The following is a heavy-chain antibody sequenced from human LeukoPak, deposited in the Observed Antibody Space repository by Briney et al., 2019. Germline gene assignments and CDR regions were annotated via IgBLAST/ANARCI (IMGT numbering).Heavy chain of an antibody. Sequence: GGSLRLSCAASGFTFSSYGMHWVRQAPGKGPEWVAVIWYDGSNKYYADSVKGRFTISRDNSKNTLYLQMNSLRAEDTAVYYCARDRGTAMLYFDYWGQGTLVTVSS. CDR3: ARDRGTAMLYFDY. CDR1: GFTFSSYG. V-gene: IGHV3-33*08. D-gene: IGHD5-18*01. CDR2: IWYDGSNK. J-gene: IGHJ4*02.